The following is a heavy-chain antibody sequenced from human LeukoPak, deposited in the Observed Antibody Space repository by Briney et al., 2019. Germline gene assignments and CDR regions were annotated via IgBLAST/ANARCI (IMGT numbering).Heavy chain of an antibody. V-gene: IGHV3-23*01. CDR3: AKGHWHGSGSYWV. J-gene: IGHJ4*02. CDR2: ISGSVGTT. Sequence: ETLSLTCTVSGDSISSSSSYWGWIRQPPGKGLEWVSAISGSVGTTYYADSVKGRFTISRDNSKNTLYLQMNSLRAEDTAVYYCAKGHWHGSGSYWVWGQGTLVTVSS. CDR1: GDSISSSSS. D-gene: IGHD3-10*01.